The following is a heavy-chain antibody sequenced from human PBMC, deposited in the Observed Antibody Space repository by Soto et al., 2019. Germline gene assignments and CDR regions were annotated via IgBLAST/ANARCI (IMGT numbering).Heavy chain of an antibody. CDR1: GYTFTSYG. V-gene: IGHV1-18*01. D-gene: IGHD3-22*01. CDR3: ARSARPQYFDSSGYPAPTFDY. Sequence: GASVKVSCKASGYTFTSYGISWVRQAPGQGLEWMGWINTYNVDTNFAQKLQGRVTMTTDTSTGTAYMELSSLRSDDTAVYYCARSARPQYFDSSGYPAPTFDYWGQGTLVTVSS. J-gene: IGHJ4*02. CDR2: INTYNVDT.